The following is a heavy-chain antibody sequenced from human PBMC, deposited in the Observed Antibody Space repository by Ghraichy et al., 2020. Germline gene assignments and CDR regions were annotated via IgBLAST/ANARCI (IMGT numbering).Heavy chain of an antibody. Sequence: SETLSLTCTVSGGSISSGGYYWSWIRQHPGKGLEWIGYIYYSGSTYYNPSLKSRVTISVDTSKNQFSLKLSSVTAADTAVYYCARDTFGNGPFDYWGQGTLVTVSS. CDR1: GGSISSGGYY. D-gene: IGHD3-16*01. CDR3: ARDTFGNGPFDY. CDR2: IYYSGST. V-gene: IGHV4-31*03. J-gene: IGHJ4*02.